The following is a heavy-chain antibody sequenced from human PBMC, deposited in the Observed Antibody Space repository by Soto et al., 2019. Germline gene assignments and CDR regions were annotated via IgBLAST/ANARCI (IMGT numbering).Heavy chain of an antibody. CDR1: GFTFSSYG. D-gene: IGHD2-15*01. CDR2: IWYDGSNK. Sequence: PGGSLRLSCAASGFTFSSYGMHWVRQAPGKGLEWVAVIWYDGSNKYYADSVKGRFTISRDNSKNTLYLQMNGLRAEDTAVYYCARDPSLVAATYYYYYGMDVWGQGTTVTVSS. J-gene: IGHJ6*02. CDR3: ARDPSLVAATYYYYYGMDV. V-gene: IGHV3-33*01.